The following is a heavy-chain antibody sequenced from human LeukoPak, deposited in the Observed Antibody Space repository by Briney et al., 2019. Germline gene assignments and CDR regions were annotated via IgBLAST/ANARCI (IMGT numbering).Heavy chain of an antibody. V-gene: IGHV3-7*01. CDR3: ARVVVIATAYYYYGMDV. D-gene: IGHD3-22*01. CDR2: IKQDGSEK. J-gene: IGHJ6*02. Sequence: GGSPRLSCAASGFTFSSYWMSWVRQAPGKGLEWVANIKQDGSEKYYVDSVKGRFTISRDNAKNSLYLQMNSLRAEDTAVYYCARVVVIATAYYYYGMDVWGQGTTVTVSS. CDR1: GFTFSSYW.